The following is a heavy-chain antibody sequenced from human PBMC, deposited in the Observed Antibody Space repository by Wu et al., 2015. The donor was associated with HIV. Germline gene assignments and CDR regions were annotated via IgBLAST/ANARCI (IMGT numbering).Heavy chain of an antibody. J-gene: IGHJ5*02. CDR3: ARDYCGGDCYPVGWFDP. Sequence: QVQLVQSGAEVKKSGSSVKVSCKASGGTFSSYAISWVRQAPGQGLEWMGGIIPIFGTANYAQKFQGRVTITTDESTSTAYMELSSLRSEDTAVYYCARDYCGGDCYPVGWFDPWGQGTLGHRLL. V-gene: IGHV1-69*05. CDR1: GGTFSSYA. D-gene: IGHD2-21*02. CDR2: IIPIFGTA.